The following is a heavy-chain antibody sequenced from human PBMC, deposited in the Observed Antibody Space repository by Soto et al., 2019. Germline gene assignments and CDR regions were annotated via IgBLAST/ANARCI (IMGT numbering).Heavy chain of an antibody. CDR1: GYSFTSYW. D-gene: IGHD5-18*01. Sequence: PGESLKISCKGSGYSFTSYWIGWVRQMPGKGLEWMGIIYPGDSDTRYSPSFQGQVTISADKSISTAYLQWSSLKASDTAMYYCARQTLTWIQLWFPDAFDIWGQGTMVTVSS. CDR2: IYPGDSDT. CDR3: ARQTLTWIQLWFPDAFDI. V-gene: IGHV5-51*01. J-gene: IGHJ3*02.